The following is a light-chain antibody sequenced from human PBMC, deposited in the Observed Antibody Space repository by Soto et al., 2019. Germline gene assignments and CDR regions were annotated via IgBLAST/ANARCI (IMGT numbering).Light chain of an antibody. CDR1: SSDVGGYNY. CDR2: EVR. V-gene: IGLV2-14*01. CDR3: SSYTSGSTPYV. Sequence: LTQPASVSGSPGHSITISCTGTSSDVGGYNYVSWYQQHPGKAPKLMIYEVRNRPSGVSNRFSGSKSGNTASLTIYGLQAEDEADYYCSSYTSGSTPYVFGTGTKVTVL. J-gene: IGLJ1*01.